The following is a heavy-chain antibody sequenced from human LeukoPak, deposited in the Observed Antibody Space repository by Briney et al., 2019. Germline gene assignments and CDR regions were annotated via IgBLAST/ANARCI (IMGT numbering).Heavy chain of an antibody. J-gene: IGHJ4*02. V-gene: IGHV1-2*02. CDR3: ARAFYYGSGSHSIDY. CDR1: GYTFTGYF. D-gene: IGHD3-10*01. Sequence: WASVKVSCKASGYTFTGYFMHWVRQAPGQGLEWMGWINPNSGGTNYAQKFQGRVTMTRDTSISTAYMELSRLRSDHTAVYYCARAFYYGSGSHSIDYWGQGTLVTVSS. CDR2: INPNSGGT.